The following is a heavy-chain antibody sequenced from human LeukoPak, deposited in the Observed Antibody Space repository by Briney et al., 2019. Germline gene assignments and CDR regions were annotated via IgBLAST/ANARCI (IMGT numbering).Heavy chain of an antibody. CDR2: ISYDGSNK. CDR1: GFTFSSYG. J-gene: IGHJ4*02. CDR3: ARLWTNFDY. D-gene: IGHD3-10*01. Sequence: PGRSLRLSCAASGFTFSSYGIHWVRQAPGKGLEWVAVISYDGSNKYYADSVKGRFTISRDNSKNTLYLQMNSLRAEDTAVYYCARLWTNFDYWGQGTLVTVSS. V-gene: IGHV3-30*03.